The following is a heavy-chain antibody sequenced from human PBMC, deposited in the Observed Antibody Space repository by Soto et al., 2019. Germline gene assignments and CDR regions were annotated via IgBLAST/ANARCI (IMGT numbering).Heavy chain of an antibody. CDR2: ASHTGGT. J-gene: IGHJ6*02. CDR1: GGSFSGWH. CDR3: ARSRNLDV. D-gene: IGHD1-1*01. Sequence: QVQVQQWGAGLLKFSETLSLTCAVNGGSFSGWHWNWIRQPPGKGLEWIGEASHTGGTNYHPSLESRVTISVDRSRNQLSLKLTSVSAAYTAVYYCARSRNLDVWGPGTTVIVSS. V-gene: IGHV4-34*01.